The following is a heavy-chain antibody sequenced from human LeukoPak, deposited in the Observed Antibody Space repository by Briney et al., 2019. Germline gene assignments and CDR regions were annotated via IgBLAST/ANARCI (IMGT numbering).Heavy chain of an antibody. V-gene: IGHV1-46*01. CDR2: INPSGGST. CDR3: ARDEGGYSYPVPFDY. CDR1: GYTFTGYY. Sequence: ASVKVSCKASGYTFTGYYMHWVRQAPGQGLEWMGIINPSGGSTSYAQKFQGRVTMTRDTSTSTVYMELRSLRSEDTAVYYCARDEGGYSYPVPFDYWGQGTLVTVSS. D-gene: IGHD5-18*01. J-gene: IGHJ4*02.